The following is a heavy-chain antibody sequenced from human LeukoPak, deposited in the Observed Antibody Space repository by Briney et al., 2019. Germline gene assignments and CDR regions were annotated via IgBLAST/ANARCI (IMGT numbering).Heavy chain of an antibody. Sequence: GGSLRLSCAASGFTFSSYAMTWVRQAPGKGREWVAAISGSGGSTYYADSVKGRFTISRDNSKNTLYLQMNSLRAEDTAIYYCAKDPSVGGTAEYFQHWGPGTLVTVSS. CDR2: ISGSGGST. V-gene: IGHV3-23*01. D-gene: IGHD1-26*01. CDR3: AKDPSVGGTAEYFQH. CDR1: GFTFSSYA. J-gene: IGHJ1*01.